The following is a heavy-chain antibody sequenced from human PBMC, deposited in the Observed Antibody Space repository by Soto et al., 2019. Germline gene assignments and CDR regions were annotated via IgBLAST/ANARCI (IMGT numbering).Heavy chain of an antibody. V-gene: IGHV3-33*01. CDR2: IWHDGSEK. D-gene: IGHD3-10*01. CDR1: GFTFSDYG. CDR3: AGDRSLAITSLIDY. Sequence: QVQLVESGGGVVQPGRSLRLSCAASGFTFSDYGMHWVRQAPGKGLEWVAVIWHDGSEKYYADSVKGRFSISRDNFKNSLYLQVNRLRVEDTGVHFCAGDRSLAITSLIDYWGQGALVTVSS. J-gene: IGHJ4*02.